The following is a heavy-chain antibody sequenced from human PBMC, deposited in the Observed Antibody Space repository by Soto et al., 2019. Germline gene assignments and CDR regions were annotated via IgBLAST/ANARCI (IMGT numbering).Heavy chain of an antibody. CDR3: VRIRGRGAYDL. Sequence: VQLVESGGGLVQPGGSLRLSCVASGFTFSDHWMTWVRQAPGRRPEWVANIKPDGSEKSYMDSVTGRFAISRDNAKNSLSLLMNSLGPEDTAVFYCVRIRGRGAYDLWGQGTMVTVS. J-gene: IGHJ3*01. CDR2: IKPDGSEK. V-gene: IGHV3-7*05. CDR1: GFTFSDHW. D-gene: IGHD3-3*01.